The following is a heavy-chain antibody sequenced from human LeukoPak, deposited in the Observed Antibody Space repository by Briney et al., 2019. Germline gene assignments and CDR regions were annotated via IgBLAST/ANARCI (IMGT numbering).Heavy chain of an antibody. D-gene: IGHD6-13*01. CDR3: ASWAGVGTSSWYFGPFDY. J-gene: IGHJ4*02. CDR2: ISASGGRT. Sequence: GGSLRLSCAPSGLIFSNYAMNWVRQAPGKGLEWVSLISASGGRTYYADSVKGRFTVSRDNSRNTVSLQMNSLRAEDSAVYYCASWAGVGTSSWYFGPFDYWGQGTLVTVSS. CDR1: GLIFSNYA. V-gene: IGHV3-23*01.